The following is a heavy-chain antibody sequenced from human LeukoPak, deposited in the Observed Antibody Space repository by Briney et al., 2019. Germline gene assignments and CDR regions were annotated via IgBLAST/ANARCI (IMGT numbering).Heavy chain of an antibody. J-gene: IGHJ4*02. CDR2: IYTSGST. V-gene: IGHV4-4*07. D-gene: IGHD5-12*01. CDR3: ARGGGKWVRGGFDS. Sequence: PSETLSLTCSISGAPINNFYWSWIRQPVGKGLEWIGRIYTSGSTNYNPSLKSRVSMSGDIPKNRLSLNLISVTAADTAVYYCARGGGKWVRGGFDSWGQGILVTVSS. CDR1: GAPINNFY.